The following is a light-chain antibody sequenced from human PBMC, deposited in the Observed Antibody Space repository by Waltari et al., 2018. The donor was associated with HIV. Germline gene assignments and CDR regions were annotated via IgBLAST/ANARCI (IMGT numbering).Light chain of an antibody. V-gene: IGLV2-14*01. J-gene: IGLJ2*01. Sequence: QSALTQPASVSGSPGQSITISCTGTSSDVGGYNYVSWYQQHPGKAPKRMIYEVSTRPSGVSNRFSGSKSGNTASLTISGLQAEDESNYYGSSYTSSDTVVFGGGTKLTVL. CDR1: SSDVGGYNY. CDR3: SSYTSSDTVV. CDR2: EVS.